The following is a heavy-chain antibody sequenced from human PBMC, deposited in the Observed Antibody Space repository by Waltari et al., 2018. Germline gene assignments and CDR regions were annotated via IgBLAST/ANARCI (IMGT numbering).Heavy chain of an antibody. J-gene: IGHJ2*01. V-gene: IGHV3-9*01. D-gene: IGHD6-13*01. CDR3: AKDRIAAAPYWHFDL. Sequence: EMQLVESGGGLVQPGRSLSLSCAASGFTLYVYAMPWVRQAPGKGLEWVSGINWNGGGPGYADSVKGRFTISRDNVKNSLYLQINDLRAEDTAFYYCAKDRIAAAPYWHFDLWGRGTLVTVSS. CDR2: INWNGGGP. CDR1: GFTLYVYA.